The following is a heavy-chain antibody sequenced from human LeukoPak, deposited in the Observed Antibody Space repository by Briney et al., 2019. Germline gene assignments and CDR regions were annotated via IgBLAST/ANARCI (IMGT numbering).Heavy chain of an antibody. J-gene: IGHJ5*02. D-gene: IGHD2-2*02. CDR2: IYPGDSHT. V-gene: IGHV5-51*03. Sequence: KPGESLKISCKGSGYSFPNYWIGWVRQMPGKGLEWMGIIYPGDSHTRYSPSFQDQVTISVDKSFSTAYLQWSSLKASDTAMYYCARGPYAYTSSATLGSYNWFDPWGQGTLVTVSS. CDR3: ARGPYAYTSSATLGSYNWFDP. CDR1: GYSFPNYW.